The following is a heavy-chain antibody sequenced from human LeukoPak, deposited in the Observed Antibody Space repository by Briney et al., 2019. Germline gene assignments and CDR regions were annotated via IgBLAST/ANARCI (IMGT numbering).Heavy chain of an antibody. Sequence: GGSLRLSCAASGFTFSSYAMSWVRQAPGKGLEWVSAISGSGGSTYYADSVKGRFTISRDNSKNTLYLQMNSLRAEDTAVYYCAKWLVSYYDFWSGYSNYFDYWGQGTLVTVSS. D-gene: IGHD3-3*01. CDR2: ISGSGGST. J-gene: IGHJ4*02. CDR1: GFTFSSYA. V-gene: IGHV3-23*01. CDR3: AKWLVSYYDFWSGYSNYFDY.